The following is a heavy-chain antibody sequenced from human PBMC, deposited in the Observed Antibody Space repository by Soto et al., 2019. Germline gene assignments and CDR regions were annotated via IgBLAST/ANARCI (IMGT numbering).Heavy chain of an antibody. D-gene: IGHD4-4*01. CDR3: AKLQLWTTVAYFDD. CDR1: GFTFSSDA. J-gene: IGHJ4*02. CDR2: VSGSGGST. Sequence: EVQLLESGGGLVQPGGSLRLSCAASGFTFSSDAMSWVRQAPAKGLEWVSTVSGSGGSTYYADSVKGRFTISRDNTKNTVYLQMNSLRAEDTAIYYGAKLQLWTTVAYFDDWGQGTMVTVSS. V-gene: IGHV3-23*01.